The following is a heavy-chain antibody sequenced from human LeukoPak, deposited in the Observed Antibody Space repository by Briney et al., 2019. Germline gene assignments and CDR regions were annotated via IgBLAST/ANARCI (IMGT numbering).Heavy chain of an antibody. CDR1: GFTFSTYP. CDR3: VIMPAAGGPFDN. V-gene: IGHV3-64D*06. CDR2: VSSNGVGT. D-gene: IGHD6-13*01. J-gene: IGHJ4*02. Sequence: GVSLRLSCSASGFTFSTYPMHWVRHSRGKGLEYVSGVSSNGVGTYYADSVKGRFSLSRENSRNKLCFSVSRLRTEEKDLLYCVIMPAAGGPFDNWGQGTLVTGSS.